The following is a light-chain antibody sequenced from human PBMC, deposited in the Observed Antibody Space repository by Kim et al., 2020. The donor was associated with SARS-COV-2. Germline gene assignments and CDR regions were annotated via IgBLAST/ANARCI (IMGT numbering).Light chain of an antibody. Sequence: GQKVTISCSGSNFNIGNNYVSWYQQLPGTAPKLLIYDNNRRPSGIPDRFSGSKSGTSATLGITGLQTGDEADYYCGTWDTNLNAVFGGGTQLTVL. J-gene: IGLJ2*01. CDR1: NFNIGNNY. V-gene: IGLV1-51*01. CDR3: GTWDTNLNAV. CDR2: DNN.